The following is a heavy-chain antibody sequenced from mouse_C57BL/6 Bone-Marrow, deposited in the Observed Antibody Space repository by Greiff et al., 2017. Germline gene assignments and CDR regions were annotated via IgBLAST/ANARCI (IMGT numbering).Heavy chain of an antibody. J-gene: IGHJ3*01. V-gene: IGHV14-4*01. Sequence: EVQLQQSGAELVRPGASVKLSCTASGFNIKDAYMHWVKQRPEQGLEWIGWIDPENGDTEYASKFQGKATITADTSSNTAYLQLSSLTSEDTAVYYCTTTGSGGFAYWGQGTLVTVSA. CDR3: TTTGSGGFAY. D-gene: IGHD1-3*01. CDR2: IDPENGDT. CDR1: GFNIKDAY.